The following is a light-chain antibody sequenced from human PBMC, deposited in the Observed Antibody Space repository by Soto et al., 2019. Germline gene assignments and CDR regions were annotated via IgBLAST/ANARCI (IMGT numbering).Light chain of an antibody. J-gene: IGLJ2*01. CDR3: SLYAGSNNLVV. CDR2: EVS. Sequence: QSALTQPPSASGSPGQSVTISCTGTSSDVGGYNYVSWYQQHPGKAPKLMIYEVSKRPSGVPDRFSGSKSGNTASLTVSSLQAEDEADYYCSLYAGSNNLVVFGGGTKVTVL. CDR1: SSDVGGYNY. V-gene: IGLV2-8*01.